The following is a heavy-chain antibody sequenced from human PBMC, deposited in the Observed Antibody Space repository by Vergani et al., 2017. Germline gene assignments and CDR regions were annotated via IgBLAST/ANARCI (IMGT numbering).Heavy chain of an antibody. CDR2: IHYSENT. CDR1: FDSIRNLY. CDR3: ASDTHSGQRADR. Sequence: QVQLQESGPGLVKSSETLSLTCSVSFDSIRNLYFNWIRQPPGKGLEWIGSIHYSENTNYNPPLKTRVTISVDTSKNQFSLTLTSVTAADTAVYYCASDTHSGQRADRWGQGILVTVTS. D-gene: IGHD6-19*01. J-gene: IGHJ5*02. V-gene: IGHV4-59*11.